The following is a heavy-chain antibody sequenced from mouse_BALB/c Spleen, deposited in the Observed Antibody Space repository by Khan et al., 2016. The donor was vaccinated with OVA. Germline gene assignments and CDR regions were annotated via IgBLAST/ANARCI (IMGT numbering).Heavy chain of an antibody. CDR1: GYTFSSYW. CDR2: INPTSGYT. J-gene: IGHJ2*01. V-gene: IGHV1-7*01. Sequence: QVQLKQSGAEQAQPGASVKMSCKTSGYTFSSYWMHWVKQRPGQGLEWIGYINPTSGYTEYNEKFKDKATLSADKSSSTAYMQLTSLTSEDSAVYYCARDRIDYWGQGTTLTVSS. CDR3: ARDRIDY.